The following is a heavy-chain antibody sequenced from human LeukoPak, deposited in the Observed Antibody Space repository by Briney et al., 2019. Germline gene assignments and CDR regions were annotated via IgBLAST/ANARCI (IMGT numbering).Heavy chain of an antibody. CDR1: GFTFSSYG. CDR3: VTYYYVDAFDI. V-gene: IGHV3-33*01. J-gene: IGHJ3*02. Sequence: PGRSLRLSCAASGFTFSSYGMHWVRQAPGKGLEWVAVIWYDGSNKYYADSVKGRFTISRDNSKNTLYLQMNSLRAEDTAAYYCVTYYYVDAFDIWGQGTMVTVSS. D-gene: IGHD3-10*02. CDR2: IWYDGSNK.